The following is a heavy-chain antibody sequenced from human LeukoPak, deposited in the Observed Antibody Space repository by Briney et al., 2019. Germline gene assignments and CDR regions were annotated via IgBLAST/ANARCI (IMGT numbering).Heavy chain of an antibody. Sequence: ASVKVSCKASGYTFTGYYMHWVRQAPGQGLEWMGRINPNSGGTNYAQKSQGRVTMTRDTSISTAYMELSRLRSDDTAVYYCARVRGLYYDSSGYLFDYWGQGTLVTVSS. CDR2: INPNSGGT. CDR1: GYTFTGYY. CDR3: ARVRGLYYDSSGYLFDY. V-gene: IGHV1-2*06. D-gene: IGHD3-22*01. J-gene: IGHJ4*02.